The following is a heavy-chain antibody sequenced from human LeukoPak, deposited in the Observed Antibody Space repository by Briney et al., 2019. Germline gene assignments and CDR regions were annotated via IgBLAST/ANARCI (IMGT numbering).Heavy chain of an antibody. CDR1: GYTFTSYD. CDR3: ARVHRVRGVPNLGY. CDR2: MNPNSGNT. Sequence: ASVKVSSKASGYTFTSYDINWVRQATGQGLEWMGWMNPNSGNTGYAQKFQGRVTMTRNTSISTAYMELSSLRSEDTAVYYCARVHRVRGVPNLGYWGQGALVTVSS. J-gene: IGHJ4*02. D-gene: IGHD3-10*01. V-gene: IGHV1-8*01.